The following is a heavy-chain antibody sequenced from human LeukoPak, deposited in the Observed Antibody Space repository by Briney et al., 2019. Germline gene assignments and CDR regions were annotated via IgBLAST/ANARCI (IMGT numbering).Heavy chain of an antibody. Sequence: PGGSLRLSCAASGFTFSSYDMHWVRQATGKGLEWASAIGTAGDTYYPGSVKGRFTISRENAKNSLYLQMNSLRAGDTAVYYCARSPRDGYLFDYWGQGTLVTVSS. CDR3: ARSPRDGYLFDY. J-gene: IGHJ4*02. CDR1: GFTFSSYD. V-gene: IGHV3-13*01. D-gene: IGHD5-24*01. CDR2: IGTAGDT.